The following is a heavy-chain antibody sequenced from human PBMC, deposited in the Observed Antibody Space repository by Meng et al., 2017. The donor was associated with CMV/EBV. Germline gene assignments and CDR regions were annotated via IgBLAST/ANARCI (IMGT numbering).Heavy chain of an antibody. J-gene: IGHJ4*02. Sequence: GGSLRLSCAASGFTFSSYEMNWVRQAPGKGLEWVSYISSSGSTIYYADSVKGRFTISRDNAKNSLYLQMNSLRAKDTAVYYCASWGGVVPADYWGQGTLVTVSS. CDR3: ASWGGVVPADY. CDR1: GFTFSSYE. CDR2: ISSSGSTI. D-gene: IGHD2-2*01. V-gene: IGHV3-48*03.